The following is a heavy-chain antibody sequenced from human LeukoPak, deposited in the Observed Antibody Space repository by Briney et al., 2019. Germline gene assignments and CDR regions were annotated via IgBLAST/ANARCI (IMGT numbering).Heavy chain of an antibody. Sequence: GGSLRLSCAASGFTFTTYWMSWVRQAPGKGLEWVANIKQDGTEKYYVDSVKGRFTISRDNAKNSLYLQMNSLRAEDTAVYYCARFRTAMQLWKGYYFDYWGQGTLVTVSS. J-gene: IGHJ4*02. V-gene: IGHV3-7*01. CDR1: GFTFTTYW. CDR3: ARFRTAMQLWKGYYFDY. CDR2: IKQDGTEK. D-gene: IGHD5-18*01.